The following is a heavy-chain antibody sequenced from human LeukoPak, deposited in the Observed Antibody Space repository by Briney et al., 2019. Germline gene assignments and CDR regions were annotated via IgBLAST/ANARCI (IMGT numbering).Heavy chain of an antibody. CDR1: GYTFTGYN. CDR2: INPNSGGT. CDR3: ARSQHCSGGSCYLDY. J-gene: IGHJ4*02. Sequence: ASVKVSCKASGYTFTGYNMHWVRQAPGQGLEWMGWINPNSGGTNYAQKFQGRVTMTRDTSISTAYMELSRLRSDDTAVYYCARSQHCSGGSCYLDYWGQGTLVTVSS. D-gene: IGHD2-15*01. V-gene: IGHV1-2*02.